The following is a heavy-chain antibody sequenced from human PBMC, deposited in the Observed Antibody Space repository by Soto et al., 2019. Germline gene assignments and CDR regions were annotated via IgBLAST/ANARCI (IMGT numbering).Heavy chain of an antibody. CDR2: INAGEGYT. CDR3: ARAISGYVT. J-gene: IGHJ5*02. V-gene: IGHV1-3*01. CDR1: GITYSTYA. D-gene: IGHD6-25*01. Sequence: QVHLVQSGAEVKNPGASVRVSCKASGITYSTYAIHWVRQAPGQGLEWMGWINAGEGYTRYSQDFQGRVTLSTVTSASTNYLDLSTLTFEDTGVYYCARAISGYVTWGQGTQGTVSS.